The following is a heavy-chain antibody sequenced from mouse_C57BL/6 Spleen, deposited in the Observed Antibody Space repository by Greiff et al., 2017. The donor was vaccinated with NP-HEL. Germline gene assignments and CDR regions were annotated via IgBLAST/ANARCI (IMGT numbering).Heavy chain of an antibody. CDR2: IYPRSGNT. CDR1: GYTFTSYG. V-gene: IGHV1-81*01. D-gene: IGHD3-2*02. Sequence: VQLQQSGAELARPGASVKLSCKASGYTFTSYGISWVKQRTGQGLEWIGEIYPRSGNTYYNEKFKGKATLTADKSSSTAYMELRSLTSEDSAVYFCARSDSSGSLFAYWGQGTLVTVSA. CDR3: ARSDSSGSLFAY. J-gene: IGHJ3*01.